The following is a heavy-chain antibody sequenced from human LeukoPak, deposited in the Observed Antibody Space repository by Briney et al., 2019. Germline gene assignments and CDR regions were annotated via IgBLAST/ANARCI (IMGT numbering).Heavy chain of an antibody. CDR3: TVVVTAMDWFDP. D-gene: IGHD2-21*02. CDR1: GYTFSSSY. Sequence: ASVKVSCKASGYTFSSSYMHWVRQAPGQGLEWMGIINLIGGTTSYAQKFQGRVTMTRDMPTSTAYMELRSLRSDDTAVYYCTVVVTAMDWFDPWGQGTLVTVSS. V-gene: IGHV1-46*01. CDR2: INLIGGTT. J-gene: IGHJ5*02.